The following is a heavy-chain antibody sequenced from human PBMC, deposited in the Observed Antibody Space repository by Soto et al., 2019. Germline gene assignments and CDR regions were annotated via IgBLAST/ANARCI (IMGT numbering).Heavy chain of an antibody. CDR2: IYPGDSDT. V-gene: IGHV5-51*01. Sequence: GESLKISCKGSGYSFTSYWIGWVRQMPGKGLEWMGIIYPGDSDTRYSPSFQGQVTISADKSISTAYLQWSSLKASDTAMYYCARFIGYCSSTSCYRPVGYYYGMDVWGQGTTVTVSS. CDR3: ARFIGYCSSTSCYRPVGYYYGMDV. J-gene: IGHJ6*02. CDR1: GYSFTSYW. D-gene: IGHD2-2*01.